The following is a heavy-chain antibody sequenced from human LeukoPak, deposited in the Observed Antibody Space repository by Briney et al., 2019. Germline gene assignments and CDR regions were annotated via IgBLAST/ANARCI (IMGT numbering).Heavy chain of an antibody. CDR3: ARSGGIYYVLDY. CDR1: GFSLSDYA. D-gene: IGHD1-26*01. CDR2: IWDDGIDN. Sequence: GGSLRLSCAASGFSLSDYAMHWVRQAPGKGLEWVALIWDDGIDNYYADSVKGRFTISRDNSKNTLFLQMSSLRAEDTAVYYCARSGGIYYVLDYWGLGTLVTVSS. J-gene: IGHJ4*02. V-gene: IGHV3-33*01.